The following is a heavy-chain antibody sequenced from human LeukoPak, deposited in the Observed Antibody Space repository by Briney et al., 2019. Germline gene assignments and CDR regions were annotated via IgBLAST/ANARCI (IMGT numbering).Heavy chain of an antibody. V-gene: IGHV3-23*01. CDR2: ISGSGGNT. CDR1: GFTFSNYA. Sequence: PGGSLRLSCAASGFTFSNYAMNWVRQAPGKGLEWVSTISGSGGNTYYAGSVKGRFTISRDNSRNTLYLQMNSLRAEDTAVYYCAKDWHDTSGYYYRTALFDYWGQGTLVTVSS. J-gene: IGHJ4*02. D-gene: IGHD3-22*01. CDR3: AKDWHDTSGYYYRTALFDY.